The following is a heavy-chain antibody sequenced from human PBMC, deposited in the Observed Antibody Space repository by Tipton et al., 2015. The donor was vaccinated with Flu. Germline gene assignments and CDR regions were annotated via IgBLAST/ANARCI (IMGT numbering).Heavy chain of an antibody. Sequence: QLVQSGAEVKKPGSSVKVSCKASGGTFSSYAISWVRQAPGQGLEWMGRIIPIFGTANYAQKFQGRVTITADESTSTAYMELSSLRSEDTAVYYCARDLAVAGPDYYYYGMDVWGQGTTVTVSS. V-gene: IGHV1-69*15. CDR1: GGTFSSYA. D-gene: IGHD6-19*01. CDR3: ARDLAVAGPDYYYYGMDV. CDR2: IIPIFGTA. J-gene: IGHJ6*02.